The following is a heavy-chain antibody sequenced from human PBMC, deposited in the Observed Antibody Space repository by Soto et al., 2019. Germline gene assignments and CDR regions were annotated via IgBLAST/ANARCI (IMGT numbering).Heavy chain of an antibody. J-gene: IGHJ5*02. Sequence: QLLQSGGGLVQPGGSLTLSCAASGFTFGTTDMSWVRQAPGEGLEWVSTIDGSGGITYYADSVKGRFTISRDNSRNTVCLQMNSLRGDDTALYYCVKNSGWFNTWGQGALVILSS. D-gene: IGHD3-10*01. V-gene: IGHV3-23*01. CDR2: IDGSGGIT. CDR3: VKNSGWFNT. CDR1: GFTFGTTD.